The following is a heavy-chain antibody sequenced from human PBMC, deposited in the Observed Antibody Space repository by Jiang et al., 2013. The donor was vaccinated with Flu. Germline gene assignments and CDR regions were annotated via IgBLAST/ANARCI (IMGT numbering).Heavy chain of an antibody. CDR2: INHSGST. Sequence: LLKPSETLSLTCAVYGGSFSGYYWSWIRQPPGKGLEWIGEINHSGSTNYNPSLKSRVTISVDTSKNQFSLKLSSVTAADTAVYYCARGGVAAAVNAFDIWGQGTMVTVSS. CDR3: ARGGVAAAVNAFDI. V-gene: IGHV4-34*01. J-gene: IGHJ3*02. CDR1: GGSFSGYY. D-gene: IGHD6-13*01.